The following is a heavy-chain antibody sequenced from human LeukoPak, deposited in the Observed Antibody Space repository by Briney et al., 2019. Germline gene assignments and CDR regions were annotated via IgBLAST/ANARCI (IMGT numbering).Heavy chain of an antibody. Sequence: ASVKVSCKTSGYTFTSYYIYWVRQAPGQGLESMGIINPSGGITTYSQKLQGRVTMTTDTSTSTAYMELRSLRSDDTAVYYCAGDIGLVRGVIITGAFDIWGQGTMVTVSS. CDR3: AGDIGLVRGVIITGAFDI. V-gene: IGHV1-46*01. CDR1: GYTFTSYY. D-gene: IGHD3-10*01. CDR2: INPSGGIT. J-gene: IGHJ3*02.